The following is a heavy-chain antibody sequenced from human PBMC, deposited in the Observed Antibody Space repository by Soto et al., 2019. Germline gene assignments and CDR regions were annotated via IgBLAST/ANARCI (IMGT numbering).Heavy chain of an antibody. V-gene: IGHV3-23*01. CDR1: GFTFSNYA. CDR2: IGGSGGST. D-gene: IGHD6-19*01. CDR3: ANTAESVAGTVCGH. Sequence: EVQLLESGGGLVQPGGSLRLSCAASGFTFSNYAMSWVRQSPGTGLEWVSEWVSTIGGSGGSTYYADSVKGRFTISRDNSKNTLYLQMNSLRAEETAVYYWANTAESVAGTVCGHWGQGTLVTVSS. J-gene: IGHJ4*02.